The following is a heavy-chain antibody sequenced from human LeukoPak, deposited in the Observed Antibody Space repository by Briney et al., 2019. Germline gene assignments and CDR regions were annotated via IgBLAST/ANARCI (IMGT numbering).Heavy chain of an antibody. CDR3: ARDGIVGASRAFDY. CDR1: GFPFSSYS. D-gene: IGHD1-26*01. CDR2: ISSSSYI. J-gene: IGHJ4*02. Sequence: GGSLRLSCAASGFPFSSYSMNWVSQAPGKGLEWVSSISSSSYIYYVDSVKARFTISRDNAKNSLYLQMNSLRAEDTAVYYCARDGIVGASRAFDYWGQGTLVTVSS. V-gene: IGHV3-21*01.